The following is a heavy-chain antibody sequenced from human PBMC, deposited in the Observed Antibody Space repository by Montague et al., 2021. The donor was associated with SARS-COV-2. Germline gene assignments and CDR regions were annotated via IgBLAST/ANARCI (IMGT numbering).Heavy chain of an antibody. D-gene: IGHD5/OR15-5a*01. CDR3: SCIVSSSRKGTFGY. Sequence: SETLSLTCSVSGDSISTYHWSWIRQPAGKGLEWIGRIYNSGLSNSNPSLKSRVTISVDTSKNQLSLNLSSVTAADTAIYYCSCIVSSSRKGTFGYWGHGTLVPVS. J-gene: IGHJ4*01. CDR2: IYNSGLS. V-gene: IGHV4-4*07. CDR1: GDSISTYH.